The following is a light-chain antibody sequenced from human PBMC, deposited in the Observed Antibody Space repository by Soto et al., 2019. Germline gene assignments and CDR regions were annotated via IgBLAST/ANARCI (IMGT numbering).Light chain of an antibody. CDR2: EVS. Sequence: QSALTQPASVSGSPGQSITISCTGTSRDVGSFNYVSWYQQHPGKAPKLMIYEVSNRPSGVSNRFSGSKSGNTASLTISGLQAEDEADYYCSSYTSGSTNVIFGGGTKLTVL. CDR3: SSYTSGSTNVI. J-gene: IGLJ2*01. V-gene: IGLV2-14*01. CDR1: SRDVGSFNY.